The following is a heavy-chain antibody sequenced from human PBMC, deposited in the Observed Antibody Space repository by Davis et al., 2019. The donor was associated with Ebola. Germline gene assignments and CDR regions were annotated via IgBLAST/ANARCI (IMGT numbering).Heavy chain of an antibody. D-gene: IGHD3-10*01. Sequence: PSETLSLTCSVSGASISSHYWNWIRQPPGKGLEWLGYIFNSGSTIFPTTYNPSLQSRVTISVDTAKNQFYLKMKPVTAADTATYYCARLHDHGDRPFDFWGQGALVIVSS. V-gene: IGHV4-59*11. CDR1: GASISSHY. CDR2: IFNSGSTIFPT. CDR3: ARLHDHGDRPFDF. J-gene: IGHJ4*02.